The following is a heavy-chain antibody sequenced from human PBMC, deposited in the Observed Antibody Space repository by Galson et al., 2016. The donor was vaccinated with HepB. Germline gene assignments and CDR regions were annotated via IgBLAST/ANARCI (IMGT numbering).Heavy chain of an antibody. CDR1: GFSSNSNT. D-gene: IGHD3-16*01. CDR2: ISSDGSHK. Sequence: SLRLSCAASGFSSNSNTMHWARQAPGKGLEWVALISSDGSHKYYADSVKGRFTISRDNSKNTLYLQMDSLRAEDTAVFYCAKRGGLDYYFDYWGQGTLVTVSS. V-gene: IGHV3-30*18. CDR3: AKRGGLDYYFDY. J-gene: IGHJ4*02.